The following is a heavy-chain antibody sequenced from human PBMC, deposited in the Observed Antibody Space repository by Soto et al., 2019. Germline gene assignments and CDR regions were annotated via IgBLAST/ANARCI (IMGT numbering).Heavy chain of an antibody. CDR3: ARERPDGARLDP. D-gene: IGHD6-6*01. Sequence: QVQLQESGPGLVKPSQTLSLTCTVSGGSISSGDYYWSWIRQPPGKGLEWIGYIYYSGSTYYNPSRKSRVXIXVHXSQSQFSLKLSSVTAADTAVYYCARERPDGARLDPWGQGTLVTVSS. CDR1: GGSISSGDYY. V-gene: IGHV4-30-4*01. CDR2: IYYSGST. J-gene: IGHJ5*02.